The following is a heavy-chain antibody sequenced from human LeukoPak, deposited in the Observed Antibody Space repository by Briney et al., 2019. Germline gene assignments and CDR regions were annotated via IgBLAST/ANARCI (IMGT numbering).Heavy chain of an antibody. CDR1: GGSISSSRYY. D-gene: IGHD1-26*01. Sequence: SETLSLTCTVSGGSISSSRYYWGWIRQPPGKGLEWIASILYSGSTFYNPSLKSRLTISVDTSKNQFSLKLTSVTATDTAVYYCDRPIYSGPYSYSHTYFDSWGQGTLVTVSS. CDR3: DRPIYSGPYSYSHTYFDS. J-gene: IGHJ4*02. V-gene: IGHV4-39*01. CDR2: ILYSGST.